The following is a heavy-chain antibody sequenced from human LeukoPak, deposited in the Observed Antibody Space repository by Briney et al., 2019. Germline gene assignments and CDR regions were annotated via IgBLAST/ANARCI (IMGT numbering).Heavy chain of an antibody. D-gene: IGHD3-22*01. CDR1: GFTFSSYW. Sequence: GGSLRLSCAASGFTFSSYWMHWVRQAPGKGLVWVSRINSDGSSTSYADSVKGRFTISRDNAKNTLYLQMNSLRVEDTAVYYCAREGDYYDSSGYSAAEYFQHWGQGTLVTASS. CDR3: AREGDYYDSSGYSAAEYFQH. CDR2: INSDGSST. V-gene: IGHV3-74*01. J-gene: IGHJ1*01.